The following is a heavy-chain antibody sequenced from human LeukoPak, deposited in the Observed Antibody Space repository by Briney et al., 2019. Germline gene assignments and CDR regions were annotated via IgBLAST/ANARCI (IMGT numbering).Heavy chain of an antibody. CDR2: IYSTGTT. Sequence: SETLSLTCTVSRGSISGYFWSWIRQPPGKGPEWIGYIYSTGTTNYSPSLSSRVTISVDTSKNQLSLNLRFVTATDTAVYHCARHNPPPTGFCSGTSCFMSGSQYFYMDVWGKGTSVTVS. V-gene: IGHV4-4*09. J-gene: IGHJ6*03. CDR1: RGSISGYF. CDR3: ARHNPPPTGFCSGTSCFMSGSQYFYMDV. D-gene: IGHD2-2*01.